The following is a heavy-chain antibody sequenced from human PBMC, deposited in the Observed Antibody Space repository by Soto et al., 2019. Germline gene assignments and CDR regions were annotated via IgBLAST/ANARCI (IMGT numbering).Heavy chain of an antibody. V-gene: IGHV3-30*18. CDR2: ISYDGSNK. D-gene: IGHD5-12*01. J-gene: IGHJ4*02. CDR3: AKDLHSGYDWRGGFFDY. Sequence: GGSLRLSCAASGFTFSSYGMHWVRQAPGKGLEWVAVISYDGSNKYYADSVKGRFTISRDNSKNTLYLQMNSLRAEDTAVYYCAKDLHSGYDWRGGFFDYWGQGTLVTVSS. CDR1: GFTFSSYG.